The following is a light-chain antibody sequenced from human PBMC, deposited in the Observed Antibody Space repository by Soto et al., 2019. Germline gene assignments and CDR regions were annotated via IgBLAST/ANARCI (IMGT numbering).Light chain of an antibody. CDR2: TAS. V-gene: IGKV1-8*01. CDR1: QGISSH. Sequence: AIRMTQSPSSFSAATGDRVTITCRASQGISSHLSWYQVKPGKAPRLLIYTASFLESGVPSRFSGTGSGTDFTLTISSLQSEDVAVYYCPQYYGYTLTYGGGAKVEIK. J-gene: IGKJ4*01. CDR3: PQYYGYTLT.